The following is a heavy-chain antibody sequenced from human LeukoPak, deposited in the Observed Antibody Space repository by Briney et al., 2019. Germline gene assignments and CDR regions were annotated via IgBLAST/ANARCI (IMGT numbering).Heavy chain of an antibody. Sequence: GGSLRLSCAASGFTFSSYSINWVRQAPGKGLEWVSSISSSSSYIYYADSVKGRFTISRDSAKNSLYLQMNSLRAEDTAVYYCARHTVYSSSSLYYFDYWGQGTLVTVSS. CDR1: GFTFSSYS. J-gene: IGHJ4*02. CDR2: ISSSSSYI. D-gene: IGHD6-13*01. V-gene: IGHV3-21*01. CDR3: ARHTVYSSSSLYYFDY.